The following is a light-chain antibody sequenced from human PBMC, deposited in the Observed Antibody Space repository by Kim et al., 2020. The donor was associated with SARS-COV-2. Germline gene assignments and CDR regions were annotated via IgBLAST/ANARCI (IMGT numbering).Light chain of an antibody. Sequence: GDQVTITGRASQVLPNSLAWYQQKPGKVPQLLIYAASALQSGVPSRFSGSGSGTDFTLTISSLQPEDVATYYCQKYNSAPWTFGQGTKVEIK. CDR2: AAS. CDR3: QKYNSAPWT. J-gene: IGKJ1*01. V-gene: IGKV1-27*01. CDR1: QVLPNS.